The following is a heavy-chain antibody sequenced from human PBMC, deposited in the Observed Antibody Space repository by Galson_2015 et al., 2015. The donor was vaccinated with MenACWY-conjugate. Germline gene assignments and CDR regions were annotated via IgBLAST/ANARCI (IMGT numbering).Heavy chain of an antibody. CDR2: ISSDGSTT. D-gene: IGHD3-10*01. CDR3: ARSRSGPNYYYGFDV. J-gene: IGHJ6*02. V-gene: IGHV3-74*01. Sequence: APGKGLVCVSRISSDGSTTRYADPVKGRFTISRDNAKNSLFLQMDSLRAEDTAVYYCARSRSGPNYYYGFDVWGPGTTVTVSS.